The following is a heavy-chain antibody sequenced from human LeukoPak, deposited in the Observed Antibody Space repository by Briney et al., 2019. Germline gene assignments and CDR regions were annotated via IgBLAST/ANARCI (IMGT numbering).Heavy chain of an antibody. D-gene: IGHD6-13*01. CDR1: GYTFTNYA. CDR2: IIPIDDST. CDR3: ARHSGHSSWYYGLDV. J-gene: IGHJ6*02. Sequence: GASVKVSCKASGYTFTNYAMHWVRQAPGQGLEWMGGIIPIDDSTNYVQKFQDRVMITADEATNIIYMELGSLKSEDTAEYYCARHSGHSSWYYGLDVWGQGTTVIVSS. V-gene: IGHV1-3*01.